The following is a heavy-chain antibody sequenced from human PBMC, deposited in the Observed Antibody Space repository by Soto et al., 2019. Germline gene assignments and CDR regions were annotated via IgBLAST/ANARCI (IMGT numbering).Heavy chain of an antibody. D-gene: IGHD3-3*01. CDR3: ARSPTLRLLLPAYFYY. CDR2: SYPVYSDT. CDR1: GYSTSRHW. V-gene: IGHV5-51*01. J-gene: IGHJ4*02. Sequence: GESLTISCKGPGYSTSRHWIGWVRQMPGKGLEWMGISYPVYSDTRYSPSFQGQLTISRDKSINTAYLQRRRLKATDTDIYYCARSPTLRLLLPAYFYYWAQGTRVTVSS.